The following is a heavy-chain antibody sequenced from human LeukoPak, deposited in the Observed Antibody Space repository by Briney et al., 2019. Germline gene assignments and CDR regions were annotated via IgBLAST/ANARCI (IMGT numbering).Heavy chain of an antibody. CDR2: ISWNSGSI. D-gene: IGHD4-17*01. V-gene: IGHV3-9*01. CDR1: GFTFDDYA. Sequence: GGSLRLSCAASGFTFDDYAMHWVRQAPGKGLGWVSGISWNSGSIGYADSVKGRFTISRDNAKNSLYLQMNSLRAEDTALYYCARDMARDYGDYSWFDPWGQGTLVTVSS. CDR3: ARDMARDYGDYSWFDP. J-gene: IGHJ5*02.